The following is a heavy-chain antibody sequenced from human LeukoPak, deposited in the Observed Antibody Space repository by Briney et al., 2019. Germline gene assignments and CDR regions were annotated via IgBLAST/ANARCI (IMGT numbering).Heavy chain of an antibody. CDR1: GYSFTTYL. CDR3: ARRQGCSSTSCPPDS. V-gene: IGHV5-51*01. Sequence: GQSLKISCRGSGYSFTTYLIGWVGQMPGKGLEWMGIIYPGDSDTKYSPSFQGQVTMSADKSINTAYLQWSSLKASDTAMYYCARRQGCSSTSCPPDSWGQGTLVTVSS. CDR2: IYPGDSDT. D-gene: IGHD2-2*01. J-gene: IGHJ4*02.